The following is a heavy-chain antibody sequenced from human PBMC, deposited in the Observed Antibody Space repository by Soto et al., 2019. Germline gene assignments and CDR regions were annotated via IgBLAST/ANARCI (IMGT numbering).Heavy chain of an antibody. CDR1: GGSISSGGYY. J-gene: IGHJ6*02. D-gene: IGHD4-17*01. CDR2: IYYSGRT. V-gene: IGHV4-31*03. Sequence: QVQLQESGPGLVKPSQTLSLTCTVSGGSISSGGYYWSWIRQHPGKGLEWIGYIYYSGRTYYNPSLKRRVTISVDTSKNQFSLKLSSVTAADTAVYYCARGNDYVRGYYYYGMDVWGQGTTVTVSS. CDR3: ARGNDYVRGYYYYGMDV.